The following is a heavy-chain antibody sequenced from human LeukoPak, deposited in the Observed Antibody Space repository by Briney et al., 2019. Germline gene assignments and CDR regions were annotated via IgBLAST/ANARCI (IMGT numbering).Heavy chain of an antibody. CDR2: ISSSSSTI. V-gene: IGHV3-48*01. CDR1: GFTFSSYS. D-gene: IGHD2-8*01. J-gene: IGHJ4*02. Sequence: GGSLRLSCAASGFTFSSYSMNWVRQAPGRGLEWVSFISSSSSTIYYADSVKGRFTISRDNSKNMLYLQMSSLRAEDTAVYYCAKMYGYFDYWGQGALVPVSS. CDR3: AKMYGYFDY.